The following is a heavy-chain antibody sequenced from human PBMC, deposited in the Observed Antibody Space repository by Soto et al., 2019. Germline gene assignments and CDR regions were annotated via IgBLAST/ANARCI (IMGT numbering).Heavy chain of an antibody. V-gene: IGHV3-11*01. CDR2: ISSSGSTI. J-gene: IGHJ6*02. CDR3: ARDEGLWGGNSRNYYYGMDV. D-gene: IGHD3-3*01. Sequence: QVQLVESGGGMVKPGGSLRLSCAASGFTFSDYYMSWIRQAPGKGLEWVSYISSSGSTIYYADSVKGRFTISRDNAKNSLYLQMNCLRAEDTAVYYCARDEGLWGGNSRNYYYGMDVWGQGTTVTVSS. CDR1: GFTFSDYY.